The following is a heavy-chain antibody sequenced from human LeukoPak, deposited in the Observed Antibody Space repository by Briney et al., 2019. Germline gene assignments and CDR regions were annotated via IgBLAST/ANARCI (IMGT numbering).Heavy chain of an antibody. Sequence: GGSLRLSCAASGFTFSSYAMTWVRQAPGKGLEWVSHISGGGGSAYYADSVKGRFPISRDSSMNTLYLQMNSLTAGDTAVYYCAKAVGATRGYYYSGMDVWGQGTTVTVCS. CDR2: ISGGGGSA. CDR1: GFTFSSYA. CDR3: AKAVGATRGYYYSGMDV. V-gene: IGHV3-23*01. J-gene: IGHJ6*02. D-gene: IGHD1-26*01.